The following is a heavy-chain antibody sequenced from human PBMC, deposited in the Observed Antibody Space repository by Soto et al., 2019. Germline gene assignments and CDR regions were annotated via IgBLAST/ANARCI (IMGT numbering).Heavy chain of an antibody. Sequence: SETLSLTCAVYGGSFSSNWWSWVRQPPGKGLEWIGEIYHSGGTNYNPSLKSRVTISVDKSKNQFSLKLSSVTAADTAAYYCARRLDSSGYYLVQSRWFDPWGQGTLVTVSS. D-gene: IGHD3-22*01. CDR3: ARRLDSSGYYLVQSRWFDP. J-gene: IGHJ5*02. CDR1: GGSFSSNW. CDR2: IYHSGGT. V-gene: IGHV4-4*02.